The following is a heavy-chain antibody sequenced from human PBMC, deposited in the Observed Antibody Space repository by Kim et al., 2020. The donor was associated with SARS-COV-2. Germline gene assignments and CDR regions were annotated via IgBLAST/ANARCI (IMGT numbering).Heavy chain of an antibody. D-gene: IGHD1-26*01. V-gene: IGHV3-30*14. Sequence: YAEPVKGRFTISGDTSKNTLYLQMASLRVEDTALYYCARPRGSGSYFDNWGQGTLVTVSS. CDR3: ARPRGSGSYFDN. J-gene: IGHJ4*02.